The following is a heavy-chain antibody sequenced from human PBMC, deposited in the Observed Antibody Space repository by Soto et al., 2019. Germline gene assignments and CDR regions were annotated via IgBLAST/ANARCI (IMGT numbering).Heavy chain of an antibody. D-gene: IGHD4-17*01. CDR1: GFIFNDYY. CDR3: ARYAAEVTTFFDH. J-gene: IGHJ4*02. Sequence: VQLVESGGGLVKPGGSLTLSCAASGFIFNDYYMSWIRQAPGKGLEWLSNIRGSSGSKKYADAGKGRFTISRDNAKKSLYLEMHSLRAEDTAVYYCARYAAEVTTFFDHWGQGTLVTVSS. CDR2: IRGSSGSK. V-gene: IGHV3-11*06.